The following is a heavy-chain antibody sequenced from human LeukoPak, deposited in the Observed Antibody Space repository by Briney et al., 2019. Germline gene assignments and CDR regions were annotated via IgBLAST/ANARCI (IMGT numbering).Heavy chain of an antibody. D-gene: IGHD3-22*01. CDR3: AKIQYDSSGYYYGFDY. CDR1: GFTFSSYG. CDR2: IRYDGSNK. J-gene: IGHJ4*02. V-gene: IGHV3-30*02. Sequence: GGSLRLSCAASGFTFSSYGMHWVRQAPGKGLEWVAFIRYDGSNKYYADSVKGRFTISRDNSKNTLYLQMNSLRAEDTAVYYCAKIQYDSSGYYYGFDYWRQGTVVSVSS.